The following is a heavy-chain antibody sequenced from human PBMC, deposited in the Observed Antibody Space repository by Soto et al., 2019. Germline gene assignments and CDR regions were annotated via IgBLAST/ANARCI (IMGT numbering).Heavy chain of an antibody. CDR1: GYTFTSYG. V-gene: IGHV1-18*01. CDR3: ARDQTVAVDTAINFDY. Sequence: ASVKVSCKASGYTFTSYGISWVRQAPGQGLEWMGWISAYNGNTNYAQKLQGRVTMTTDTSTSTAYMELRSLRSDDTAVYYCARDQTVAVDTAINFDYWGQGTLVTVSS. CDR2: ISAYNGNT. D-gene: IGHD5-18*01. J-gene: IGHJ4*02.